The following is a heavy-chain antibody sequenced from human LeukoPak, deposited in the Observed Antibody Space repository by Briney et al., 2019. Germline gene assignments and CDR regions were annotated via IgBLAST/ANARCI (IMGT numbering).Heavy chain of an antibody. D-gene: IGHD1-26*01. Sequence: PGGSLRLSCAATGFTFKDYGMHWVRQPPGKGLEWVSSINWNGGGTDYADSVKGRFTISRDNAKNSLYLQLSSLRPEDTALYYCAKHMRATNTYSFFGLDVWGQGTTVTASS. V-gene: IGHV3-9*01. CDR1: GFTFKDYG. CDR3: AKHMRATNTYSFFGLDV. CDR2: INWNGGGT. J-gene: IGHJ6*02.